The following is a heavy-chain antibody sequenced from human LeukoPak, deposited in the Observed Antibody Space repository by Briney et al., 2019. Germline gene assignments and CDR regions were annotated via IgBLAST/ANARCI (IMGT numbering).Heavy chain of an antibody. D-gene: IGHD6-19*01. V-gene: IGHV4-38-2*02. CDR2: IYHSGST. J-gene: IGHJ6*03. Sequence: SETLSLTCTVSGYSISSGYYWGWIRQPPGKGLEWIGSIYHSGSTYYNPSLKSRVTISVDTSKNQFSLKLSSVTAADTAVYYCARDPHDSSGWYLNYYYYYMDVWGKGTTVTVSS. CDR1: GYSISSGYY. CDR3: ARDPHDSSGWYLNYYYYYMDV.